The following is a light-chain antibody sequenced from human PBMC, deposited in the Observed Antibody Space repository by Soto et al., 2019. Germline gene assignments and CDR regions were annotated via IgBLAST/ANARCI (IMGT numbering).Light chain of an antibody. V-gene: IGLV2-23*01. J-gene: IGLJ3*02. CDR2: EGS. CDR1: SSDVGSYNL. Sequence: QSALTQPASVSGSPGQSITISCTGTSSDVGSYNLVSWYQQHPGNAPKLMIYEGSKRPSGVSNRFFGSKSGKTASLTISGLQAEDEADYYCCSFARGSTLVFGGGTKLTVL. CDR3: CSFARGSTLV.